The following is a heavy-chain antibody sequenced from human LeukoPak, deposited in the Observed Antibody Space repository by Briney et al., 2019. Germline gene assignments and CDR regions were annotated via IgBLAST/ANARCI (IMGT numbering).Heavy chain of an antibody. CDR3: AKDRVRSSSELRYFDWLLGPFDY. J-gene: IGHJ4*02. Sequence: GGALRLSCAAPGFTFSSYALSWVRPTPRKGLGGVSAICGCGCSPYYADSVKGRFTISRDNSKNTLYLQMNSLRAEDTAVYYCAKDRVRSSSELRYFDWLLGPFDYWGQGTLVTVSS. V-gene: IGHV3-23*01. CDR1: GFTFSSYA. CDR2: ICGCGCSP. D-gene: IGHD3-9*01.